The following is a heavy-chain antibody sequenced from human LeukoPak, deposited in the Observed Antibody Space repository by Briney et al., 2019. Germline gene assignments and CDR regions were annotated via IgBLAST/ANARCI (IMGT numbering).Heavy chain of an antibody. CDR3: GRDFYYYDSSGYRYYYYYMDL. D-gene: IGHD3-22*01. V-gene: IGHV3-48*04. Sequence: GGSLRLSCVQSGFTFSSFSMSWVRHALGGGREWVSYISSGRSTIYYADSVKGRFTISTDNAKNSLYLQMNSLRAEDTAVYYCGRDFYYYDSSGYRYYYYYMDLWGKGTTVTVSS. CDR2: ISSGRSTI. CDR1: GFTFSSFS. J-gene: IGHJ6*03.